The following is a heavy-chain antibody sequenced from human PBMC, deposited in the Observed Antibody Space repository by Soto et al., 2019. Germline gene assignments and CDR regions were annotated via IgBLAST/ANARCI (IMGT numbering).Heavy chain of an antibody. D-gene: IGHD3-3*01. J-gene: IGHJ4*02. CDR2: IYWDDDK. CDR1: GFSLTTSGVG. Sequence: QITLNESGPTVVKPTETLTLTCTFSGFSLTTSGVGVGWVRQSPGKAPEWLAFIYWDDDKRYSTSLKSRLTIPQDTSKNQVLLTMANVDPADTATYYCAHRVLRAVFGLVTTTAIYFDFWGQGTPVVVSS. CDR3: AHRVLRAVFGLVTTTAIYFDF. V-gene: IGHV2-5*02.